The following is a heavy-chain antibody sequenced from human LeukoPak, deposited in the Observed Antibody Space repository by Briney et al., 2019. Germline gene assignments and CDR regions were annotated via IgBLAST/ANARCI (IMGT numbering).Heavy chain of an antibody. CDR1: GGSISSSSYY. D-gene: IGHD3-22*01. J-gene: IGHJ4*02. Sequence: PSETLSLTCTVSGGSISSSSYYWGWIRQPPGKGLEWIGGIYYSGSTYYNPSLKSRVTISVDTSKTHFSLNLSSVTAAETAVYYCASLYYDSSGYYQICYFDYWGQGTLVTVSS. CDR3: ASLYYDSSGYYQICYFDY. CDR2: IYYSGST. V-gene: IGHV4-39*02.